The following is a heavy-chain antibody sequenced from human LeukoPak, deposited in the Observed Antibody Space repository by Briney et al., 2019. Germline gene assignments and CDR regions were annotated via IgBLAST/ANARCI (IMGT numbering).Heavy chain of an antibody. V-gene: IGHV3-33*01. CDR1: GFIFSSNG. Sequence: GRSLRLSCAASGFIFSSNGMHWVRQAPGKGLEWVAVIWYDGSNKYYADSVKGRITISRDNSKNTLYLQMNSLRAEDTAVYYCASPYGLYSSSWYYYYGMDVWGQGTTVTVSS. J-gene: IGHJ6*02. D-gene: IGHD6-13*01. CDR2: IWYDGSNK. CDR3: ASPYGLYSSSWYYYYGMDV.